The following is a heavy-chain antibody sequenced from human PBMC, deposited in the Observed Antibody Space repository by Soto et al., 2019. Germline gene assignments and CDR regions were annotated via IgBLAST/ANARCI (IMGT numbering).Heavy chain of an antibody. CDR3: SRLPDY. CDR1: GGCISSGGYS. V-gene: IGHV4-30-2*01. Sequence: QLQLQESGSGLVKPSQTLSLTCAVSGGCISSGGYSWSWVRQLPGKGLEGIVYIYHSGSIYYNPSLKSRVTISVDRSKKQFSLKLSSVTAADTAVYDCSRLPDYWGQGTLVTVSS. J-gene: IGHJ4*02. CDR2: IYHSGSI.